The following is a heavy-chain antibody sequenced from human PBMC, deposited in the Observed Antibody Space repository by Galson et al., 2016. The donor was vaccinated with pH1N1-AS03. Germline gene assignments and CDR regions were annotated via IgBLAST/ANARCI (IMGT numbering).Heavy chain of an antibody. CDR2: ISPYNGRT. Sequence: SVKVSCKASGYTFTSYGIGWVRQAPGQGLEWMGWISPYNGRTEYAQELQGRVTMTTDTSTSTAYMDLRSLISDDTAMYYCARALCSGGSCYDYFYYAVDVWGQGTTVTVSS. D-gene: IGHD2-15*01. J-gene: IGHJ6*02. CDR1: GYTFTSYG. CDR3: ARALCSGGSCYDYFYYAVDV. V-gene: IGHV1-18*01.